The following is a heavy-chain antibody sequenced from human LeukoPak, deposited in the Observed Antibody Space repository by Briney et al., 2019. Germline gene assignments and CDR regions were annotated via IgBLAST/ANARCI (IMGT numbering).Heavy chain of an antibody. V-gene: IGHV1-18*01. Sequence: ASVKVSCKASGYTFTSYGISWVRQAPGQGLEWMGWISAYNGNTNYALKLQGRVTMTTDTSTSTAYMELRSLRSDDTAVYYCARVEMATSPSDYWGQGTLVTVSS. D-gene: IGHD5-24*01. CDR1: GYTFTSYG. J-gene: IGHJ4*02. CDR3: ARVEMATSPSDY. CDR2: ISAYNGNT.